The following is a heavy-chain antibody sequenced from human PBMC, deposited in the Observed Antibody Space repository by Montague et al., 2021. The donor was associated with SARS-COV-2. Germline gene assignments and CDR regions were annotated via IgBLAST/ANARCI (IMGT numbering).Heavy chain of an antibody. D-gene: IGHD3-10*01. J-gene: IGHJ4*02. Sequence: SETLSLTCTVSSDSVSSGKYFWTWIRQPPGKGLEWIGYIFYTGSANYNPSLKSRVTISVDTSNNQFSLKLKSMSAADTAVYYCARVGNYLGVYWGQGILVIV. V-gene: IGHV4-61*01. CDR1: SDSVSSGKYF. CDR2: IFYTGSA. CDR3: ARVGNYLGVY.